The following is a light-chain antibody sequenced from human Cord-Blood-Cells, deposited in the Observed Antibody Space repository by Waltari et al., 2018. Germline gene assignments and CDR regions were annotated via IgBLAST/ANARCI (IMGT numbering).Light chain of an antibody. J-gene: IGKJ4*01. CDR1: QSVSSN. CDR2: DAS. Sequence: EIVMTQSPSTLSVSPGERDTLPCRASQSVSSNLAWYEQKPGQAPRLLIYDASPRASGIAARFSGSGSGREVTLTISSLQSEDFAVYYCQQYNNWPPLTFGGGTKVEIK. V-gene: IGKV3-15*01. CDR3: QQYNNWPPLT.